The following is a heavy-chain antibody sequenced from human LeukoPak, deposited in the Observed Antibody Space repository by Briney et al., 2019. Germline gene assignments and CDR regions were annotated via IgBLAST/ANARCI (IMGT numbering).Heavy chain of an antibody. CDR1: GFTFSSYA. J-gene: IGHJ4*02. Sequence: GGSLRLSCAASGFTFSSYAMSWVRQAPGKGLEWVSAISGSGGSTYYADSVKGRFTISRDNSKNTLYLQMNSLRAEDAAVYYCAKGSGGYYYVPFDYWGQGTLVTVSS. CDR2: ISGSGGST. V-gene: IGHV3-23*01. CDR3: AKGSGGYYYVPFDY. D-gene: IGHD3-22*01.